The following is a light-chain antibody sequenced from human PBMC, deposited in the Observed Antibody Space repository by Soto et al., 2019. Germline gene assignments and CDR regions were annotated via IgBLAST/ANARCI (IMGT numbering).Light chain of an antibody. V-gene: IGKV3D-20*02. CDR2: GAS. J-gene: IGKJ1*01. Sequence: DIVLTQSPGNMALSPGETGTLASRASQSVPNNYLAWYQQTPGQAPRFVIYGASTRASGIPDRFSGGGSGTDFTLTISSLEPEDFAVYYCQQRSNWPTFSQGTKVDIK. CDR3: QQRSNWPT. CDR1: QSVPNNY.